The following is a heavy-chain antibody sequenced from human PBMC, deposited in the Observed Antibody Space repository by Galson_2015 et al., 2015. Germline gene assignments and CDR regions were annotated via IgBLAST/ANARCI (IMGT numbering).Heavy chain of an antibody. Sequence: SLRLSCAASGFTFSDYYMSWIRQAPGKGLEWVSYISSSGSTIYYADSVKGRFTISRDNAKNSLYLQMNSLRAEDTAVYYCARDQDRDTAMVSLDYWGQGTLVTVSS. CDR1: GFTFSDYY. J-gene: IGHJ4*02. CDR3: ARDQDRDTAMVSLDY. V-gene: IGHV3-11*01. CDR2: ISSSGSTI. D-gene: IGHD5-18*01.